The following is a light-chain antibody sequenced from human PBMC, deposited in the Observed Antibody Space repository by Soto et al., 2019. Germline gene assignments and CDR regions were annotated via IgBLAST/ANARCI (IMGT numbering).Light chain of an antibody. CDR2: LEGSGSY. CDR1: SGHSSYI. V-gene: IGLV4-60*03. Sequence: QPVLTQSSSASASLGSSVKLTCTLSSGHSSYIIAWHQQQPGKAPRYLMKLEGSGSYNKGSGVPDRFSGSSSGADRYLTISNLQSEDEADYYCETSDSNTRVFGGGTKLTVL. J-gene: IGLJ2*01. CDR3: ETSDSNTRV.